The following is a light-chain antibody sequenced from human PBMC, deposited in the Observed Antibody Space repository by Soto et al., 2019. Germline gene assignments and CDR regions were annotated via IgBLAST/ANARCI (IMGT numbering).Light chain of an antibody. J-gene: IGLJ1*01. CDR1: RSNIGSNY. Sequence: QSVLTQPASASGAPGQRGTISCSGARSNIGSNYVYWYQQFPGTAPKLLISRNNERPSGVPDRFSGSKSGTSASLAISGLRSEDEADYYCAAWDDSLTTGVFGTGTKVTVL. CDR3: AAWDDSLTTGV. V-gene: IGLV1-47*01. CDR2: RNN.